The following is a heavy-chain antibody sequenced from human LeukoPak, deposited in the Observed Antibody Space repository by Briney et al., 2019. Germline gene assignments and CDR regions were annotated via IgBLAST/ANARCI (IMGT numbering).Heavy chain of an antibody. J-gene: IGHJ5*02. CDR1: GFTVNNNY. Sequence: GGSLRLSCAASGFTVNNNYMSWVRQAPGKGLEWVAVISYDGSNKYYADSVKGRFTISRDNSKNTLYLQMNSLRVEDTAVYYCARGSSSWTRGNWFDPWGQGTLVTVSS. D-gene: IGHD6-13*01. CDR3: ARGSSSWTRGNWFDP. V-gene: IGHV3-30-3*01. CDR2: ISYDGSNK.